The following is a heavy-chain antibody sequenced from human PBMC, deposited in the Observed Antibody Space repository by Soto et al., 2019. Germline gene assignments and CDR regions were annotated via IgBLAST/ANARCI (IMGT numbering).Heavy chain of an antibody. D-gene: IGHD3-9*01. J-gene: IGHJ4*02. CDR2: ISSSSSYI. CDR1: GFTFSSYS. V-gene: IGHV3-21*01. CDR3: ARDQDDILTGYPYYFDY. Sequence: EVQLVESGGGLVKPGGSLRLSCAASGFTFSSYSMNWVRQAPGKGLEGVSSISSSSSYIYYADSVKGRFTISRDNAKNSLYLQMNSRRAEDTAVYYCARDQDDILTGYPYYFDYWGQGTLVTVSS.